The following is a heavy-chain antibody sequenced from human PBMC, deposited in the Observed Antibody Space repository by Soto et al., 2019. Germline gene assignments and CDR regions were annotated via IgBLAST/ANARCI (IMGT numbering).Heavy chain of an antibody. V-gene: IGHV3-33*01. CDR1: GFTFSSYG. CDR2: IWYDGSNK. J-gene: IGHJ4*02. D-gene: IGHD5-12*01. CDR3: ARDHKYSGYGSRDY. Sequence: QVQPVESGGGVVQPGRSLRLSCAASGFTFSSYGMHWVRQAPGKGLEWVAVIWYDGSNKYYADSVKGRFTISRDNSKNTLYLQMNSLRAEDTAVYYCARDHKYSGYGSRDYWGQGTLVTVSS.